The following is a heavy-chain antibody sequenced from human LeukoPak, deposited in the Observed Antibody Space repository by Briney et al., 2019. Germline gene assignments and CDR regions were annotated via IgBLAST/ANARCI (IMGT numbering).Heavy chain of an antibody. Sequence: SETLSLTRSVSGGSISSSSYYWGWIRQPPGKGLEWIGTFHYSGSTYYNPSLKSRVTISVNMSKNQFSLKLSSVTAADTAVYYCARDVMVRGVIHPALYNWFDPWGQGTLVTVSS. CDR3: ARDVMVRGVIHPALYNWFDP. CDR2: FHYSGST. J-gene: IGHJ5*02. CDR1: GGSISSSSYY. D-gene: IGHD3-10*01. V-gene: IGHV4-39*07.